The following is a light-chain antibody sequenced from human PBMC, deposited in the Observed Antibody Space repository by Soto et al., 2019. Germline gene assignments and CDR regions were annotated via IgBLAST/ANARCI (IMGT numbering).Light chain of an antibody. V-gene: IGKV1-27*01. CDR3: QKYDNTPLT. CDR2: AAS. Sequence: DLQMTQFPSSLSASVGDRVTITCRASQDISKFLGWYQQRPGKVPKLLIYAASTLQSAVPSRFSGSGSGTDFTLTISSLQPEDVATYYCQKYDNTPLTFGQGTKVDIK. J-gene: IGKJ1*01. CDR1: QDISKF.